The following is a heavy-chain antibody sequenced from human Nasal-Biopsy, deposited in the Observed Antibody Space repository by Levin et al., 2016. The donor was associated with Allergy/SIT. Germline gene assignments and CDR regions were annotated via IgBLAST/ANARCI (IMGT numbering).Heavy chain of an antibody. CDR2: IYYSGST. D-gene: IGHD3-22*01. Sequence: LSLTCTVSGDSISSGSYYWSWIRQHPGKGLEWIGYIYYSGSTYYNPSLKSRVTISVDTSKNQFSLKLTSVTAADTAVYYCARGYRDPAGGNSGYYVWFDPWGQGTLVTVSS. CDR1: GDSISSGSYY. CDR3: ARGYRDPAGGNSGYYVWFDP. V-gene: IGHV4-31*03. J-gene: IGHJ5*02.